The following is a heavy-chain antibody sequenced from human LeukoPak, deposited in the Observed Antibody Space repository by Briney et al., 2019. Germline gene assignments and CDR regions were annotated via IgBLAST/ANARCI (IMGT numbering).Heavy chain of an antibody. Sequence: GGPLRLSCAASVFTFSAFGMHWVRQAPGKGLEGVAFDRYDGSNKYYADSVKGRFTISRDYSRNMLYLQMDSLRAEDTAVYYCAKDYSLYCSSASCYTPFDYWGQGALVTVSS. CDR3: AKDYSLYCSSASCYTPFDY. D-gene: IGHD2-2*02. CDR2: DRYDGSNK. CDR1: VFTFSAFG. J-gene: IGHJ4*02. V-gene: IGHV3-30*02.